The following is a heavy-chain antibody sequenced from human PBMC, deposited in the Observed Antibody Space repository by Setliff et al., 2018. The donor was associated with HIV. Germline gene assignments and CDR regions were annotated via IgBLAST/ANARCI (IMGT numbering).Heavy chain of an antibody. CDR1: GGSINSGDYY. D-gene: IGHD5-12*01. V-gene: IGHV4-39*01. CDR3: ARMYSGYDWSPAGARTRYFDY. CDR2: IYFSGTP. J-gene: IGHJ4*02. Sequence: PSETLSLTCIVSGGSINSGDYYWAWIRQPPGKGLEWVASIYFSGTPYYNPSLKNRVTISVDTSKNQFSLKLSSVTAADTAVYYCARMYSGYDWSPAGARTRYFDYWGQGTLVTVSS.